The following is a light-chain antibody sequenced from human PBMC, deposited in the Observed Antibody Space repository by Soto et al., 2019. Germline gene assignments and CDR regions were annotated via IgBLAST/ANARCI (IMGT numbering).Light chain of an antibody. J-gene: IGKJ4*01. CDR2: GAS. V-gene: IGKV3-15*01. CDR1: QSVSSN. Sequence: EIVLTQSPATLSVSPGERATLSCRASQSVSSNLAWYQQKPGQAPRLVIYGASTRATGIPARFSGSVSGTEFTLTISSLQSEDFAVYYCQHYNKLPLTFGGGAKVEIK. CDR3: QHYNKLPLT.